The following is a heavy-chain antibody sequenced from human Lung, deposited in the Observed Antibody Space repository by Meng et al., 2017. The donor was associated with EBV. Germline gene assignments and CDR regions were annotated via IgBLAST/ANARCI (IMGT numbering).Heavy chain of an antibody. CDR2: IGHSGIT. CDR3: VRSSGWVRTGFDP. V-gene: IGHV4-39*01. D-gene: IGHD6-19*01. CDR1: GGSISTSGYY. Sequence: QPPLQESGPGRVKPSEALSLSCSVSGGSISTSGYYWGWIRQPPGKGLEWIGSIGHSGITYYTPSLKSRVTVSIDTSKSQFSLKLTSVTAADTAVYYCVRSSGWVRTGFDPWGQGTLVTVSS. J-gene: IGHJ5*02.